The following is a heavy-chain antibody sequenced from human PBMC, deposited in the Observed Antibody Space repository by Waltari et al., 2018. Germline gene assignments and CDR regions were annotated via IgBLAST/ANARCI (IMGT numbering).Heavy chain of an antibody. CDR2: IYYRGTP. J-gene: IGHJ2*01. CDR1: GGSISSSSYY. D-gene: IGHD2-8*01. V-gene: IGHV4-39*01. Sequence: QLQLQESGPGLVKPSETLSLTCTVSGGSISSSSYYWGWIRQPPGRGLDWIGSIYYRGTPYYNPSLKSRVTISVDTSKNQFSLKLSSVTAADTAVYYCARHPAMTIMLWYFDLWGRGTLVTVSS. CDR3: ARHPAMTIMLWYFDL.